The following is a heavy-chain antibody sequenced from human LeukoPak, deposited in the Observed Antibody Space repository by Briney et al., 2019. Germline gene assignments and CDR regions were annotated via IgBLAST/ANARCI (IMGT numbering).Heavy chain of an antibody. CDR3: ARDPGYYDSSGYFGY. Sequence: ASVKVSCKASGYTFTGYYMHWVRQAPGQGLEWMGWNNPNSGGTNYAQKFQGRVTMTRDTSISTAYMELSRLRSDDTAVYYCARDPGYYDSSGYFGYWGQGTLVTVSS. J-gene: IGHJ4*02. V-gene: IGHV1-2*02. CDR1: GYTFTGYY. D-gene: IGHD3-22*01. CDR2: NNPNSGGT.